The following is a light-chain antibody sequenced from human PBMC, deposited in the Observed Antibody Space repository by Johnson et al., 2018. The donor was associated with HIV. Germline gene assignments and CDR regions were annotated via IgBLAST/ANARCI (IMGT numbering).Light chain of an antibody. V-gene: IGLV1-51*02. J-gene: IGLJ1*01. CDR1: SSNIGNNY. Sequence: QSVLTQPPSVSAAPGQKVTISCSGSSSNIGNNYVSWYRHFPGTAPKLLIYENNKRPSGIPDRFSGSKSGTSATLGIAGLQTGDEADYFCGTWDNSLNVYVFGTATKVTVL. CDR3: GTWDNSLNVYV. CDR2: ENN.